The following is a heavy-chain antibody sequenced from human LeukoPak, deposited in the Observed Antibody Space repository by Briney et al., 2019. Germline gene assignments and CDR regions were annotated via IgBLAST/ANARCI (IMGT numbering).Heavy chain of an antibody. CDR2: IKPDGNEK. CDR3: ARGGRGLDF. J-gene: IGHJ4*02. V-gene: IGHV3-7*01. Sequence: PGGSLRLSCAASGFTFSSYSMNWVRQAPGKGLEWVANIKPDGNEKYYVDSVRGRFTVSRDNAKNSLYLQMNSLRAEDTAVYYCARGGRGLDFWGQGTLVTVSS. CDR1: GFTFSSYS.